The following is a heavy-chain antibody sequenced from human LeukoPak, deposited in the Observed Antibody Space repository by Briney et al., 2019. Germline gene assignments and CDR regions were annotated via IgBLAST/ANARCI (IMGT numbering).Heavy chain of an antibody. Sequence: PGGSLRLSCAASGFTFSSYWMSWVRQAPAKGLEWVANIKQDGSEKYYVDSVKGRFTISRDNAKNSLYLQMNSLRAEDTAVYYCAREGEAAMVSFALDYWGQGTLVTVSS. J-gene: IGHJ4*02. CDR2: IKQDGSEK. CDR3: AREGEAAMVSFALDY. D-gene: IGHD5-18*01. CDR1: GFTFSSYW. V-gene: IGHV3-7*01.